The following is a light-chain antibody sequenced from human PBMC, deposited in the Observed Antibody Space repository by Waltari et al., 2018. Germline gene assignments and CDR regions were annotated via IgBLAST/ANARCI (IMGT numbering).Light chain of an antibody. CDR1: QSVLYSSNNKNY. CDR2: WAA. CDR3: QQYYNTPLA. Sequence: VMTQSPDSLAVSLGERATINCKSSQSVLYSSNNKNYLAWYQQKPGQPPKLLIYWAATRESGVPDRFSGSGSGTDFTLTISSLQAEDVAVYYCQQYYNTPLAFGQGTKVEIK. V-gene: IGKV4-1*01. J-gene: IGKJ1*01.